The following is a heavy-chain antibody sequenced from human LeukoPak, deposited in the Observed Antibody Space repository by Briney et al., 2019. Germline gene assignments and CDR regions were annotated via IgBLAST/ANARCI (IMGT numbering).Heavy chain of an antibody. J-gene: IGHJ4*02. CDR1: GYTFTSYG. CDR2: ITPMFGTS. Sequence: SVKVSCKASGYTFTSYGISWVRQAPGQGLEWMGGITPMFGTSKHAQKFQGRVTITAVESLRTVYMELSSLRSEDTAVYYCARGWLADTTVVTPYNYWGQGTLVTVSS. V-gene: IGHV1-69*13. D-gene: IGHD4-23*01. CDR3: ARGWLADTTVVTPYNY.